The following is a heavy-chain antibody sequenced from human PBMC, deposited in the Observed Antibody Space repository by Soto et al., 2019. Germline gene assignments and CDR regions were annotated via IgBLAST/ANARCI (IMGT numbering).Heavy chain of an antibody. Sequence: QVQLVESGGGVVQPGESLRLPCAASGFNFSTYAMHWVRQAPGKGLEWVAVMSFDGKYKYFADSVKGRFILSRDNSKNTLYLQMSSIGAVVTAFYYCATYSDDVTGPYFFGMDVWGQGTTVTVSS. V-gene: IGHV3-30*04. CDR2: MSFDGKYK. CDR1: GFNFSTYA. D-gene: IGHD1-20*01. CDR3: ATYSDDVTGPYFFGMDV. J-gene: IGHJ6*02.